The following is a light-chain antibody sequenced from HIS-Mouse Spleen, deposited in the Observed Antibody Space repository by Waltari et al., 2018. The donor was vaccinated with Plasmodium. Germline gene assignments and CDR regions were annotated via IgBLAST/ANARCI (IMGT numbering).Light chain of an antibody. CDR1: QSVSSN. CDR3: QQYNNWSFT. Sequence: EIVMTQSPATLSVSPGERATLSCRASQSVSSNLAWYQQKPGHAPRLLIYGSSTRATGSPARFSGSGSGTEFTLTISSLQSEDFAVYYCQQYNNWSFTFGPGTKVDIK. V-gene: IGKV3-15*01. J-gene: IGKJ3*01. CDR2: GSS.